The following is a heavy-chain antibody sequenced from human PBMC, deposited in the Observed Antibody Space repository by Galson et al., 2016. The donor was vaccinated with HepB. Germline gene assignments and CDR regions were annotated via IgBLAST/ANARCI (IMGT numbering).Heavy chain of an antibody. CDR3: MRQRGSDTWAFDY. Sequence: ETLSLTCTVSGGSISSGDYWWGWIRHPPGKRLEWIGIIYSSGHTHYNPSLKSRVTISIDTSKNQFSLKLTSVTAADTAVYYCMRQRGSDTWAFDYWGQGTLVTVSS. V-gene: IGHV4-39*01. D-gene: IGHD3-10*01. CDR1: GGSISSGDYW. CDR2: IYSSGHT. J-gene: IGHJ4*02.